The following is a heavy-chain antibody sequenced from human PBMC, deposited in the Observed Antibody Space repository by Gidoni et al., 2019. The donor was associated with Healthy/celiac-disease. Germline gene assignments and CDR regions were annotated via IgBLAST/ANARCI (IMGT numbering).Heavy chain of an antibody. CDR3: VKSPQYSSSWYEENY. D-gene: IGHD6-13*01. V-gene: IGHV3-64D*06. Sequence: EVQLVESGGGLVQPGGSLRLSCSASGFTFSSYAMHWVRQAPGKGLEYVSAISSNGGSTYYADSVKGRFTISRDNSKNTLYLQMSSLRAEDTAVYYCVKSPQYSSSWYEENYWGQGTLVTVSS. CDR2: ISSNGGST. CDR1: GFTFSSYA. J-gene: IGHJ4*02.